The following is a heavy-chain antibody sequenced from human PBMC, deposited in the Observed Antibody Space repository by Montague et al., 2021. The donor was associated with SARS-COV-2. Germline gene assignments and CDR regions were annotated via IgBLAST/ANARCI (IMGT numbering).Heavy chain of an antibody. CDR1: GGSIGSDN. CDR3: ARSLDRSGTYYLPY. CDR2: IHYRGRN. D-gene: IGHD3-10*01. J-gene: IGHJ4*02. V-gene: IGHV4-59*01. Sequence: SETLSLTCSVSGGSIGSDNWSWLRRPPRKGAEWVWHIHYRGRNTYSNSFKSRVAISIDTPKNKFSLKLSFVTGAATAVYYCARSLDRSGTYYLPYWGQGTLVTVSS.